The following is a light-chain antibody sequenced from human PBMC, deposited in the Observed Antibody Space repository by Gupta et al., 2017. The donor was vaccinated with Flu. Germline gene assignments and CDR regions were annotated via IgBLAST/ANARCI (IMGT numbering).Light chain of an antibody. CDR3: QQYYSAPYT. CDR2: WAS. Sequence: DIVMTQSPDSLAVSLGERATINCKSSQSVLHSSNNENYLAWYQQKPGQPPKLHTYWASTRESGVPDRFSGSGSETDFTLTISSLQAEDVAVYYCQQYYSAPYTFGQGTRLQIK. CDR1: QSVLHSSNNENY. J-gene: IGKJ2*01. V-gene: IGKV4-1*01.